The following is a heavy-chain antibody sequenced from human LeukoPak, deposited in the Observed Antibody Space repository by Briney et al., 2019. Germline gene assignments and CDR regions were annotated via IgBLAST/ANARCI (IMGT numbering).Heavy chain of an antibody. CDR3: ARGSGSYHTAYMN. J-gene: IGHJ4*02. CDR2: IYPGDSDT. V-gene: IGHV5-51*01. D-gene: IGHD1-26*01. Sequence: GESLKISCKGSGYSFTSYWIGWVRQMPGKGLEWMGIIYPGDSDTRYSPSFQGQVPISADKSLSTAYRQWSSLKASDPAMNYCARGSGSYHTAYMNWGQGSPVTVSS. CDR1: GYSFTSYW.